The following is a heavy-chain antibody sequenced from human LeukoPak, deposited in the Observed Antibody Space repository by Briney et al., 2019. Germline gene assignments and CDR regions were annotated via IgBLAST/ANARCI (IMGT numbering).Heavy chain of an antibody. J-gene: IGHJ4*02. V-gene: IGHV4-39*07. CDR2: IYYTGST. Sequence: SETLSLTCTVSRGSISSSSYYWSWVRQPPGKGLEWIASIYYTGSTYYNPSLKRRVTISLDMSKNEFFLTMSSVTAAYTAVYFXXXXKNGSPHYWGQGTQVTVSS. D-gene: IGHD2-8*01. CDR1: RGSISSSSYY. CDR3: XXXKNGSPHY.